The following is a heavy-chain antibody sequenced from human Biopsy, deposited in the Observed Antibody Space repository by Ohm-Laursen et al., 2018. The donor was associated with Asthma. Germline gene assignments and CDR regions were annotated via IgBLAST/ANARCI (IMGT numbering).Heavy chain of an antibody. J-gene: IGHJ5*02. CDR1: GGSIGTSTYY. CDR3: ARAASTTVFWSGYSHNWFDP. V-gene: IGHV4-39*07. D-gene: IGHD3-3*01. Sequence: GTLSLTCTVSGGSIGTSTYYWSWIRQPPGKGLEWIAEINHSGSTNYNPSLKSRVTMSVDTSKNQLFLNLSSVTAADTAVYYCARAASTTVFWSGYSHNWFDPWGQGTLVTVSS. CDR2: INHSGST.